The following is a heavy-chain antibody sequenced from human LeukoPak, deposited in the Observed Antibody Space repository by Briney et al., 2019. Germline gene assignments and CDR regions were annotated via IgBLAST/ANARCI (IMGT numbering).Heavy chain of an antibody. Sequence: PGGSLRLSCAASGFTFSSYNMNWVRQAPGKGLEWVSYISSSSNIYYADSVKGRFTISRDNAKNSLYLQMNSLRDEDTAVYYCARGGGRHVEYWGQGNLVTVSS. CDR2: ISSSSNI. V-gene: IGHV3-48*02. J-gene: IGHJ4*02. D-gene: IGHD2/OR15-2a*01. CDR3: ARGGGRHVEY. CDR1: GFTFSSYN.